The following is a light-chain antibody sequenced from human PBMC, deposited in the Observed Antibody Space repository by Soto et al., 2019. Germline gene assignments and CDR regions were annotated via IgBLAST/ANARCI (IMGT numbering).Light chain of an antibody. CDR1: QSVSSY. CDR3: QQRSNRPLT. Sequence: EIVLTQSPATLSSSPGERATLSCRASQSVSSYLAWYQQKPGQAPRLLIYDTSIRASGIPARFSGSGSGTDFTLTISSLDPEDFAVYYCQQRSNRPLTFGQGTRLEIK. V-gene: IGKV3-11*01. CDR2: DTS. J-gene: IGKJ5*01.